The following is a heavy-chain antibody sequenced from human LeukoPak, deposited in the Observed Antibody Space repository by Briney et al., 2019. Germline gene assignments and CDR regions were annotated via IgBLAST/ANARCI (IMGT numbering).Heavy chain of an antibody. Sequence: SQTLSLTCTVSGGSISSGGYYWSWIRQHPGKGLEWIGYIYYSGSTYYNPSLKSRVTISVDTSKNQFSLKLSSVTAEDTAVYYCAWAGSGWYAYWFDPWGQGTLVTVSS. V-gene: IGHV4-31*03. D-gene: IGHD6-19*01. J-gene: IGHJ5*02. CDR1: GGSISSGGYY. CDR3: AWAGSGWYAYWFDP. CDR2: IYYSGST.